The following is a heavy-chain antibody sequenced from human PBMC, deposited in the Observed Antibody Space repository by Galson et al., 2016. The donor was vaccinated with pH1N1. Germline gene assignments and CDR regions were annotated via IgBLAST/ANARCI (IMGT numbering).Heavy chain of an antibody. CDR1: GYSFTSYW. D-gene: IGHD1-1*01. CDR3: ARFNDADSSDNAFDI. V-gene: IGHV5-10-1*01. J-gene: IGHJ3*02. Sequence: QSGAEVKKPGESLRISCKGSGYSFTSYWINWVRQMPGKGLEWMGRIDPSDSYTNYSPSFQGHVTIPADKSISTAYLQWSSLKASDTAMYYRARFNDADSSDNAFDIWGQGTMVTVSS. CDR2: IDPSDSYT.